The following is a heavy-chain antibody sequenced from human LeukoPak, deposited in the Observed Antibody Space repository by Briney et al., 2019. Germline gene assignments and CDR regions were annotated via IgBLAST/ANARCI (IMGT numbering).Heavy chain of an antibody. D-gene: IGHD2-2*02. CDR2: ISSSSSYI. CDR3: ATYCSSTSCYTIDY. Sequence: GGSLRLSCAASGFTFSSYAMSWVRQAPGKGLEWVSSISSSSSYIYYADSVKGRFTISRDNAKNSLYLQMNSLRAEDTAVYYCATYCSSTSCYTIDYWGQGTLVTVSS. CDR1: GFTFSSYA. J-gene: IGHJ4*02. V-gene: IGHV3-21*01.